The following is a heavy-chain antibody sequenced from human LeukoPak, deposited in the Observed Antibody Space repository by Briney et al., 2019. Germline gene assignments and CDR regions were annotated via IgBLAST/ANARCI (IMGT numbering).Heavy chain of an antibody. D-gene: IGHD4-17*01. J-gene: IGHJ6*02. CDR3: ARGGGGDYCYYYYYGMDV. Sequence: SETLSLTCAVYGGSFSGYYWSWIRQPPGKGLEWIGEINHSGSTNYNPSLKSRVTISVDTSKNQFSLKLSSVTAADTAVYYCARGGGGDYCYYYYYGMDVWGQGTTVTVSS. CDR1: GGSFSGYY. V-gene: IGHV4-34*01. CDR2: INHSGST.